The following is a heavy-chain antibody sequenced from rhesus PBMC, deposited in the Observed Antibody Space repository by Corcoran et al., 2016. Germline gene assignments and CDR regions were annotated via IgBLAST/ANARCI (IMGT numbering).Heavy chain of an antibody. CDR2: IYGSGSST. D-gene: IGHD6-31*01. Sequence: QLQLQESGPGLVKPSETLSVTCAVSGGSISSSYWSWIRQAPGKGLEWIGYIYGSGSSTNYNPSLKSLVTLSVDTSKNQLSLKLSSVTTADTAVYYCAREGGSGWYPEYFEFWGQGALVTVSS. CDR3: AREGGSGWYPEYFEF. CDR1: GGSISSSY. V-gene: IGHV4-169*02. J-gene: IGHJ1*01.